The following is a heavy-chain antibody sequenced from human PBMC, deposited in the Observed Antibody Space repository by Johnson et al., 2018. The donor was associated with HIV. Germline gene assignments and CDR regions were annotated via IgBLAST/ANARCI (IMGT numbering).Heavy chain of an antibody. J-gene: IGHJ3*02. CDR3: AKSDYPGIAVAGSAYDDAFDI. CDR2: ISWDGGST. Sequence: QVQLVESGGGLVQPGGSLRLSCAASGFTFSDYYMTWVRQAPGKGLEWVSLISWDGGSTYYADSVKGRFIISRANAKNSLYLQMNSLRAEDTAVYYCAKSDYPGIAVAGSAYDDAFDIWGQGTMVTVSS. D-gene: IGHD6-19*01. CDR1: GFTFSDYY. V-gene: IGHV3-11*04.